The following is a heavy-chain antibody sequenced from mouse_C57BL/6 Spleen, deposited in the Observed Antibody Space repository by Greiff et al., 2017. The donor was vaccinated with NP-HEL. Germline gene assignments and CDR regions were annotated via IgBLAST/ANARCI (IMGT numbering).Heavy chain of an antibody. CDR3: ARDGNYVWAMDY. Sequence: VQLKESGPGLVKPSQSLSLTCSVTGYSITSGYYWNWIRQFPGNKLEWMGYISYDGSNNYNPSLKNRISITRDTSKNQFFLKLNSVTTEDTATYYCARDGNYVWAMDYWGQGTSVTVSS. CDR1: GYSITSGYY. CDR2: ISYDGSN. D-gene: IGHD2-1*01. V-gene: IGHV3-6*01. J-gene: IGHJ4*01.